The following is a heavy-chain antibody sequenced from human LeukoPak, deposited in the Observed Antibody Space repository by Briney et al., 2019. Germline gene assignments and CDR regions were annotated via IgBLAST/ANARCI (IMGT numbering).Heavy chain of an antibody. V-gene: IGHV4-31*03. Sequence: SETLSLTCTVSGGSISSGGYYWSWIRQHPGKGLEWIGYIYYSGSTYYNPSLKSRVTISVDTSKNQFSLKLSSVTAADTDVYYCARDKRGYCSGGSCYGGYYGMDVWGQGTTVTVSS. CDR1: GGSISSGGYY. CDR3: ARDKRGYCSGGSCYGGYYGMDV. CDR2: IYYSGST. D-gene: IGHD2-15*01. J-gene: IGHJ6*02.